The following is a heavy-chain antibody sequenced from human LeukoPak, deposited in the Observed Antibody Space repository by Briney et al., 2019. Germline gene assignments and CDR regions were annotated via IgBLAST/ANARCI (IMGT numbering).Heavy chain of an antibody. Sequence: SETLSLTCSVSGYSISSGYFWGWIRQPPEKGLEWIGNIYHNGITNYNPSLKSRVTISVDTSKNQFSLRLSSVTAADTAVYYCARVSGSYYSDYWGRGTLVTVSS. CDR3: ARVSGSYYSDY. CDR1: GYSISSGYF. D-gene: IGHD1-26*01. J-gene: IGHJ4*02. V-gene: IGHV4-38-2*02. CDR2: IYHNGIT.